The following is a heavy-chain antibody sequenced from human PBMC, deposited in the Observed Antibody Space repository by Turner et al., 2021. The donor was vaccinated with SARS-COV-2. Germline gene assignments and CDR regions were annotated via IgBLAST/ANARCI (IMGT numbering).Heavy chain of an antibody. V-gene: IGHV1-24*01. Sequence: HVPLVQSGAEVKKPGASVQVSCMVSGSSLPDLSMHWVRQAPGKGLEWMGGFDPEDGETIYAQKFQGRVTMTEDTSTDTAYMELSSLRSEDTAVYYWATGVAVAGTPSEYYYYYGMDVWGQGTTVTVSS. J-gene: IGHJ6*02. CDR2: FDPEDGET. CDR1: GSSLPDLS. CDR3: ATGVAVAGTPSEYYYYYGMDV. D-gene: IGHD6-19*01.